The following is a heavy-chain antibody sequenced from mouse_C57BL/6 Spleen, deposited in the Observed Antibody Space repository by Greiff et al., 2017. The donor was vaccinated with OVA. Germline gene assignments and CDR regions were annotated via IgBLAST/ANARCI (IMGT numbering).Heavy chain of an antibody. CDR3: ASPRSSYGFAY. J-gene: IGHJ3*01. CDR2: IDPSDSYT. D-gene: IGHD1-1*01. V-gene: IGHV1-50*01. Sequence: QVQLQQPGAELVKPGASVKLSCTASGYTFTSYWMQWVKQRPGQGLEWIGEIDPSDSYTNYNQKFKGKATLTVDTSSSTAYMQLSSLTSEDSAVYYCASPRSSYGFAYWGQGTLVTVSA. CDR1: GYTFTSYW.